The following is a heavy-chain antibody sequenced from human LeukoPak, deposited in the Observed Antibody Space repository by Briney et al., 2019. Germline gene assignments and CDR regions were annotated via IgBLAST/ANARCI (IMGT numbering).Heavy chain of an antibody. Sequence: PGGSLRLSCAASGFTFSSYSMNWVRQAPGKGLEWVANIKQDGSEKYYVDSVKGRFTISRDNAKNSLYLQMNSLRAEDTAVYYCARGSRENVLLWFGGNPNDYWGQGTLVTVSS. CDR3: ARGSRENVLLWFGGNPNDY. CDR1: GFTFSSYS. D-gene: IGHD3-10*01. CDR2: IKQDGSEK. J-gene: IGHJ4*02. V-gene: IGHV3-7*01.